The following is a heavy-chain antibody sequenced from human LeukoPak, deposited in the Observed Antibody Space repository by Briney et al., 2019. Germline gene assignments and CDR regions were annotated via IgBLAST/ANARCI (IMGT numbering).Heavy chain of an antibody. V-gene: IGHV3-73*01. D-gene: IGHD2-2*01. CDR1: GFTFSGSA. CDR2: IRSKANSYAT. J-gene: IGHJ6*04. CDR3: NRPGLGYCSSTSWPGWADV. Sequence: WGSLTLSCAASGFTFSGSAMHWVRQASGKGLEWVGRIRSKANSYATAYAASVKGRFTISRDDSKNTAYLQMNSMKTEDTAVYYCNRPGLGYCSSTSWPGWADVWGKGTTVTVSS.